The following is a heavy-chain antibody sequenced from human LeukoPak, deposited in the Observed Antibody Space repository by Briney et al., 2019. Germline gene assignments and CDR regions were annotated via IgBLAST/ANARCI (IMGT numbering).Heavy chain of an antibody. Sequence: ASVKVSCKASGYTFTSYAMHWVRQAPGQRLEWMGWINAGNGNTKYSQKFQGRVTITRDTSASTAYMELSSLRSDDTAVYYCARSLGATGYYYYYMDVWGKGTTVTVSS. CDR3: ARSLGATGYYYYYMDV. CDR1: GYTFTSYA. CDR2: INAGNGNT. D-gene: IGHD1-26*01. J-gene: IGHJ6*03. V-gene: IGHV1-3*01.